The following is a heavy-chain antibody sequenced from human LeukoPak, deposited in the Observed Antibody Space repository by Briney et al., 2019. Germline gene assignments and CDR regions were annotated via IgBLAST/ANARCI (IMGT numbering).Heavy chain of an antibody. CDR3: AKVVVVAATFHY. V-gene: IGHV3-30*02. D-gene: IGHD2-15*01. CDR2: IRYDGSNK. J-gene: IGHJ4*02. Sequence: PGGPLRLSCAASGFTFSSYGMHGVREAPGKGLVGVAFIRYDGSNKYYADSVKGRFTISRDNSKNTLYLQMNSLRAEDTAVYYCAKVVVVAATFHYWGQGTLVTVSS. CDR1: GFTFSSYG.